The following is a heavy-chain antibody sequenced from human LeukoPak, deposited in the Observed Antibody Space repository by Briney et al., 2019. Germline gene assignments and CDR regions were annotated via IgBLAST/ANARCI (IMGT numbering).Heavy chain of an antibody. D-gene: IGHD6-6*01. CDR3: ATKHSSSSAYDAFDI. CDR2: IYASGST. V-gene: IGHV4-4*09. CDR1: GGSISSYY. J-gene: IGHJ3*02. Sequence: SETLSLTCTVSGGSISSYYWSWIRQPPGKGLEWIGYIYASGSTNYNPSLKSRVTISVDTSKNQLSLNLRFVTAADTAVYHCATKHSSSSAYDAFDIWGQGTMVTVSS.